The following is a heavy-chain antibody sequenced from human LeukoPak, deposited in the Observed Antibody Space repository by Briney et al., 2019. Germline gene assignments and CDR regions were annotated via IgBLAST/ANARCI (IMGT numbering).Heavy chain of an antibody. CDR2: ISSSSSYI. CDR1: GFTFSTYW. V-gene: IGHV3-21*04. D-gene: IGHD3-16*01. J-gene: IGHJ6*02. Sequence: GGSLRLSCVASGFTFSTYWMTWVRQAPGKGLEWVSSISSSSSYIYYADSVKGRFIIFRDNAKNSLYLQMSNLRAEDTAVYFCARGGGLDVWGQGATVTVSS. CDR3: ARGGGLDV.